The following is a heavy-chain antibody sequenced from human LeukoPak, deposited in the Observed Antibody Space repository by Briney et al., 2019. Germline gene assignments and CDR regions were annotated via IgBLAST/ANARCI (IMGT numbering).Heavy chain of an antibody. CDR1: GFTLSNYW. V-gene: IGHV3-7*04. Sequence: GGSLRLSCAASGFTLSNYWMSWVRQAPGKGLEWVSNIKTDGGEKQYVGSVKGRFTISRDNAKNSLFLQMNSLRDGDTAVYYCARDIFDYWGQGTLVTVSS. J-gene: IGHJ4*02. CDR2: IKTDGGEK. CDR3: ARDIFDY.